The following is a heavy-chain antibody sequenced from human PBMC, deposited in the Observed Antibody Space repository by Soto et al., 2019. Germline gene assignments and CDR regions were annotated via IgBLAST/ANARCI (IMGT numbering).Heavy chain of an antibody. J-gene: IGHJ4*02. Sequence: SVKVSCKASGYTFTSYNVHCVGQSPGQGLEWMAIINPSGGTTYYVQKFEGRVTLTTDTSTSTVHMELSSLRPDDTAVYYCARVRGGGSEYFFDYWGQGTLVTVSS. D-gene: IGHD2-15*01. CDR1: GYTFTSYN. V-gene: IGHV1-46*01. CDR3: ARVRGGGSEYFFDY. CDR2: INPSGGTT.